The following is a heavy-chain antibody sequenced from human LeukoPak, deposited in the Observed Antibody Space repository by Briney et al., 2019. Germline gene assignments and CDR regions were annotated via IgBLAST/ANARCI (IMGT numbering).Heavy chain of an antibody. Sequence: SETLSLTCTVSGGSISSYYWSWLRQPPGQGMEWIGYIYYSGSTNYNPSLKSRVNISVDTSKNQFSLKLSSVTAADTAVYYCARSSGWYYFDYWGQGTLVTVSS. CDR2: IYYSGST. CDR1: GGSISSYY. V-gene: IGHV4-59*08. CDR3: ARSSGWYYFDY. D-gene: IGHD6-19*01. J-gene: IGHJ4*02.